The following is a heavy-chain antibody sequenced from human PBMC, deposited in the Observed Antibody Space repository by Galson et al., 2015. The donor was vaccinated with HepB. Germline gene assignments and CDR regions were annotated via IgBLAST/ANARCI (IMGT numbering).Heavy chain of an antibody. Sequence: QSGAEVKKPGESLRISCKGSGYSFTSYWISWVRQMPGKGLEWMGRIDPSDSYTNYSPSFQGHVTISADKSISTAYLQWSSLKASDTAMYYCASMDCSGGMCYSFDPWGQGSLVTVSS. J-gene: IGHJ5*02. CDR2: IDPSDSYT. CDR1: GYSFTSYW. D-gene: IGHD2-15*01. CDR3: ASMDCSGGMCYSFDP. V-gene: IGHV5-10-1*01.